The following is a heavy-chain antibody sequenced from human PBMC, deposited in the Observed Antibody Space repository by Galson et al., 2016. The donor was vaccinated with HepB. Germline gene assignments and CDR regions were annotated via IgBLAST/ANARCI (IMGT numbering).Heavy chain of an antibody. CDR3: ARDVDDYGDFVPYGMDV. J-gene: IGHJ6*02. CDR1: DFTINTYS. Sequence: SLRLSCAASDFTINTYSMNWVRQAPGKGLEWVSSISSSSTYIYYADSVKGRFTISRDNAKNSVSLQMNSLRVEDTAVYFCARDVDDYGDFVPYGMDVWGQGTTVTVS. CDR2: ISSSSTYI. D-gene: IGHD4-17*01. V-gene: IGHV3-21*01.